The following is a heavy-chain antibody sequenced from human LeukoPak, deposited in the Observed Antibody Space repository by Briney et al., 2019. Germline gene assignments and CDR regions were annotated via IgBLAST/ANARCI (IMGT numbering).Heavy chain of an antibody. CDR3: ATQAFSGYGFDY. V-gene: IGHV1-24*01. Sequence: ASVKVSCKVSGYTLTELSMHWVRQAPGKGLEWMGGFDPEDGETIYAQKFQDRVTMTEDTSTDTAYMELSSLRSEDTAVYYCATQAFSGYGFDYWGQGTLVTVSS. CDR2: FDPEDGET. D-gene: IGHD5-12*01. J-gene: IGHJ4*02. CDR1: GYTLTELS.